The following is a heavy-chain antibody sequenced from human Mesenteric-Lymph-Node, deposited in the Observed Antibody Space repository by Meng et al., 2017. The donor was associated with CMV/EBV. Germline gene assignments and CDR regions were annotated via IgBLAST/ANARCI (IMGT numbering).Heavy chain of an antibody. CDR3: ARGDDLNYDFWSGYYRYYYYYGMDV. CDR2: INPNGGST. Sequence: GGSLRLSCAASGFTFSSYAMSWVRQAPGKGLEWVSRINPNGGSTGYVDSVKGRFTISRDNAKNSLYLQMNSLRAEDTAVYYCARGDDLNYDFWSGYYRYYYYYGMDVWGQGTTVTVSS. CDR1: GFTFSSYA. V-gene: IGHV3-20*04. D-gene: IGHD3-3*01. J-gene: IGHJ6*02.